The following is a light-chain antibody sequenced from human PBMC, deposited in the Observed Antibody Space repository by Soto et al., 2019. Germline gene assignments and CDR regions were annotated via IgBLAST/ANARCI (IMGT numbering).Light chain of an antibody. CDR3: QQYSSFVT. J-gene: IGKJ4*01. CDR1: QSINSW. V-gene: IGKV1-5*03. Sequence: DIQMTQSPSTLSACVGDRVTITCRASQSINSWLAWYQQKPGKAPNLLISKASSLQSGVPSRFSGSGSGTEFTLTINSLQPDGFATYYCQQYSSFVTFGGGTKVEI. CDR2: KAS.